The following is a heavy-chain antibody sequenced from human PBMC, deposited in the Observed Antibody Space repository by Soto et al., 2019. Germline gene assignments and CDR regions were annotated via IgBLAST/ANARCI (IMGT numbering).Heavy chain of an antibody. CDR2: ISPNSGDT. D-gene: IGHD2-2*01. J-gene: IGHJ5*01. CDR1: GYIFTDYY. CDR3: ARQYCGSNTCNNWFDS. V-gene: IGHV1-2*02. Sequence: GSVKVSCKAYGYIFTDYYINLVRQAPGRGLEWVGWISPNSGDTNYAQKFQGRVTMTTDTSITTAYMELSRLRSDDTAVYYCARQYCGSNTCNNWFDSWGQGAMVTVSS.